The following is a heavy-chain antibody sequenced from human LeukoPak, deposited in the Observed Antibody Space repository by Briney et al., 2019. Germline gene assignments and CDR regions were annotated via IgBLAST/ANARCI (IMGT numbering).Heavy chain of an antibody. J-gene: IGHJ3*02. CDR1: GFTFTSYG. Sequence: ASVKVSCKASGFTFTSYGISWVRQAPGQGLEWMGWSSAHNGDTNYAQNIQGRVTMTTDTSTTTAYMELRSLRSDDTAVYYCAREAYCSGGSRYPGALDTWGQGTMVTVSS. V-gene: IGHV1-18*01. CDR3: AREAYCSGGSRYPGALDT. CDR2: SSAHNGDT. D-gene: IGHD2-15*01.